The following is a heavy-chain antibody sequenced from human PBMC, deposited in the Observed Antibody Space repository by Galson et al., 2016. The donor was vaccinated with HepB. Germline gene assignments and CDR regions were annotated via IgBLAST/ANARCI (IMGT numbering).Heavy chain of an antibody. CDR2: ISSSSNNI. Sequence: SLRLSCAASGFTFNSFGINWVRQAPGKGLEWVSYISSSSNNIYYADSVKGRFTIPRDNAKNSLYLQMNSLRAEETSVYYCARFGNGFDYWGQGTLVTVSS. V-gene: IGHV3-48*01. CDR3: ARFGNGFDY. D-gene: IGHD3-16*01. J-gene: IGHJ4*02. CDR1: GFTFNSFG.